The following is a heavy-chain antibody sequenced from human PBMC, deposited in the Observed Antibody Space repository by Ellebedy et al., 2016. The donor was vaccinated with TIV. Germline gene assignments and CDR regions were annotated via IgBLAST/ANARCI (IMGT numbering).Heavy chain of an antibody. CDR2: IRYDGSNT. CDR1: GFTFSNFG. D-gene: IGHD4-17*01. Sequence: GESLKISCAVSGFTFSNFGMHWVRQAPGKGLEWVAFIRYDGSNTYYAASVKGRFTISRDNPKHTLYLQMNNLRDEDTAVYYCPRGRVAYGDLPAPDYWGQGTLVTVSA. V-gene: IGHV3-30*02. CDR3: PRGRVAYGDLPAPDY. J-gene: IGHJ4*02.